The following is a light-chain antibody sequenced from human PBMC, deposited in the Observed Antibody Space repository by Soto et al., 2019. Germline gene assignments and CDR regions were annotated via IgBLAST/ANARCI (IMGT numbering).Light chain of an antibody. CDR3: QQYGSSPLT. CDR2: GAS. V-gene: IGKV3-20*01. CDR1: PSVTNF. Sequence: EIVMTQFPAAVSVSPGERATLSFRASPSVTNFLAWYQQKHGQAPRLLIYGASSRATGIPDRFSGSGYGTDFTLTISRLETEDFAVYYCQQYGSSPLTFGGGTKVDIK. J-gene: IGKJ4*01.